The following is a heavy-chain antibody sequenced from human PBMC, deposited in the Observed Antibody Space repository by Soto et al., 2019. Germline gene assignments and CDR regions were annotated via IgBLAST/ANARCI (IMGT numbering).Heavy chain of an antibody. V-gene: IGHV3-21*01. Sequence: GGSLRLSCAASGFIFNTYSMDWVRQAPGKGLEWVASISPSGSYMYYGDSLKGRFTVSRDNAKNSLYLQMDSLRADDTAIYYCARFGLVTFDCWGQGTLVTVSS. CDR1: GFIFNTYS. CDR2: ISPSGSYM. CDR3: ARFGLVTFDC. J-gene: IGHJ4*02. D-gene: IGHD3-3*01.